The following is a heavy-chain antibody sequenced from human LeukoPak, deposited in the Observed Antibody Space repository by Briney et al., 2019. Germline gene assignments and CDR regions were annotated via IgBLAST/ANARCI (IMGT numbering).Heavy chain of an antibody. CDR2: VNTGGGA. CDR3: ARDLHEYYFDY. Sequence: GESLKISCVASGFTFNNYAMTWVRQAPGKGLQWVATVNTGGGAYYAGSVKGRFTISRDNSRNTLYLQMNSLRAEDTALYYCARDLHEYYFDYWGQGTLVTVSS. J-gene: IGHJ4*02. CDR1: GFTFNNYA. V-gene: IGHV3-23*01.